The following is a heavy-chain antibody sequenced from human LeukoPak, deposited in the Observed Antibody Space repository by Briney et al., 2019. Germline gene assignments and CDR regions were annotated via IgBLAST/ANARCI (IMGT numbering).Heavy chain of an antibody. V-gene: IGHV3-23*01. CDR1: GFTFSSYA. CDR2: IISSAGSA. Sequence: GGSLRLSCAASGFTFSSYAMSWVRQAPGKGLEWVSAIISSAGSAYYADSVKGRFTISRDNAKNSVYLQMNSLRAEDTAVYYCARQGLYDSSDFWTFQHWGQGTLVTVSS. J-gene: IGHJ1*01. CDR3: ARQGLYDSSDFWTFQH. D-gene: IGHD3/OR15-3a*01.